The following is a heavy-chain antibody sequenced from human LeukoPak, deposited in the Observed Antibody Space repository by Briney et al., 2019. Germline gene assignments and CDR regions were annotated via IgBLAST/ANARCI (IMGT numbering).Heavy chain of an antibody. D-gene: IGHD3-3*01. CDR3: ARDGAYDFWSGYQPDY. CDR1: GFTFSSYS. V-gene: IGHV3-21*01. Sequence: PGGSLRLSCAASGFTFSSYSMNWVRQAPGKGLEWVSSISSSSSYICYADSVKGRFTISRDNAKNSLYLQMNSLRAEDTAVYYCARDGAYDFWSGYQPDYWGQGTLVTVSS. J-gene: IGHJ4*02. CDR2: ISSSSSYI.